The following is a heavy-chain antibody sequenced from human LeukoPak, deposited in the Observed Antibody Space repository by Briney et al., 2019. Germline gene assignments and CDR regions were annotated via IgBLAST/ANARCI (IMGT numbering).Heavy chain of an antibody. CDR3: AREGSVAATPFIYRNYYYYGMDV. Sequence: KPSETLSLTCAVYGGSFSGYYWSWLRQPPGKGLEWIGEINHSGSTNYNPSLKSRVTISVDTSKNQFSLKLSSVTAADTAVYYCAREGSVAATPFIYRNYYYYGMDVWGQGTTVTVSS. D-gene: IGHD2-15*01. J-gene: IGHJ6*02. CDR1: GGSFSGYY. V-gene: IGHV4-34*01. CDR2: INHSGST.